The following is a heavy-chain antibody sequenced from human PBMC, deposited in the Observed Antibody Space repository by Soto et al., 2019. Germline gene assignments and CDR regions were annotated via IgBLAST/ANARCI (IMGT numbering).Heavy chain of an antibody. V-gene: IGHV4-34*01. Sequence: QVQLQQWGAGLLKPSETLSLTCAVYGGSFSGYYWSWIRQPPGKGLEWIGEINHSGSTNYNPSLKCRVTVSVDTSNNQFSLKLSSVTAADTAVYYCARGGKEYYDFWSGYYTWWFDPWGQGTLVTVSS. J-gene: IGHJ5*02. CDR1: GGSFSGYY. D-gene: IGHD3-3*01. CDR2: INHSGST. CDR3: ARGGKEYYDFWSGYYTWWFDP.